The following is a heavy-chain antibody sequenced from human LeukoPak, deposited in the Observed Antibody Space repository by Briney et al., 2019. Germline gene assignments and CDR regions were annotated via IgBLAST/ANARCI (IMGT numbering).Heavy chain of an antibody. D-gene: IGHD2-2*01. V-gene: IGHV1-18*04. CDR1: GYTFTSYY. CDR2: ISAYNGNT. Sequence: ASVKVSCKASGYTFTSYYMHWVRQAPGQGLEWMGWISAYNGNTNYAQKLQGRVTMTTDTSTSTAYMELRSLRSDDTAVYYCARGAPRYCSSTSCYESHFDYWGQGTLVTVSS. J-gene: IGHJ4*02. CDR3: ARGAPRYCSSTSCYESHFDY.